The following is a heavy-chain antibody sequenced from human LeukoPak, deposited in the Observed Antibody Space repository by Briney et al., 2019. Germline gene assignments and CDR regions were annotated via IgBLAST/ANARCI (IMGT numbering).Heavy chain of an antibody. D-gene: IGHD6-19*01. V-gene: IGHV1-69*04. CDR2: IIPILGIA. J-gene: IGHJ4*02. CDR3: ARGGIAVAATYYFDY. Sequence: ASVKVSCKASGGTFSSYAISWVRQAPGQGLEWMGRIIPILGIANYAQKFQGRVTITADKSTSTAYMELSSLRSEDTAVYYCARGGIAVAATYYFDYWGQGTLVTVSS. CDR1: GGTFSSYA.